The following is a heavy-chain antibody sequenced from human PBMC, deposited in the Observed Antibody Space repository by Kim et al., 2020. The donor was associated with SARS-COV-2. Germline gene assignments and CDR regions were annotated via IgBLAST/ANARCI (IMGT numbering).Heavy chain of an antibody. CDR1: GFSFSTYD. J-gene: IGHJ4*02. V-gene: IGHV3-13*01. Sequence: GGSLRLSCATSGFSFSTYDMHWVRQTPGEGLEWVSSIGTLHDTYYPGSVKGRFTISRDNAKNSLYLQMNSLTAGDTAVYFCARGLMTSCNRTSCPFDNWGQGTLVTVSS. CDR3: ARGLMTSCNRTSCPFDN. CDR2: IGTLHDT. D-gene: IGHD2-2*01.